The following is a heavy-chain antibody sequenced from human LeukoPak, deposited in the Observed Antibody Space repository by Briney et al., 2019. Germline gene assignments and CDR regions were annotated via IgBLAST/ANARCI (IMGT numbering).Heavy chain of an antibody. J-gene: IGHJ3*02. CDR1: GDSVSSSTTA. D-gene: IGHD3-10*01. CDR3: AREAGDAFDI. Sequence: SQTLSLTCAISGDSVSSSTTAWNWIRQSPSRGLEWLGRTYYRSKWYNDYAVSVKSRITIIPDTSKNQFSLQLNSVTPEDTAMYYCAREAGDAFDIWGQGAMVTVSS. V-gene: IGHV6-1*01. CDR2: TYYRSKWYN.